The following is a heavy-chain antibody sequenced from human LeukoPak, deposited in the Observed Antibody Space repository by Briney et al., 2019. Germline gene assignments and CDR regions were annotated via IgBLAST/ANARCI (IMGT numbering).Heavy chain of an antibody. J-gene: IGHJ6*03. CDR2: INSDGSST. CDR3: ARAHAGEGGYYMDV. V-gene: IGHV3-74*01. Sequence: PGGSLRLSCAASGFTFSSYWMHWVRQAPGKGLVWVSRINSDGSSTSYADSVKGRFTISRDNAKNTLYLQMNSLRAEDTAVYYCARAHAGEGGYYMDVWGKGTTVTVSS. D-gene: IGHD1-1*01. CDR1: GFTFSSYW.